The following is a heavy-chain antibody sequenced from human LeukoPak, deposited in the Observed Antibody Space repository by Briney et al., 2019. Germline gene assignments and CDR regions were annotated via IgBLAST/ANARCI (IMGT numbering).Heavy chain of an antibody. V-gene: IGHV3-21*01. CDR2: ISSSSSYI. Sequence: GGSLRLSCAASGFTFSSYSMNWVRQAPGKGLEWVSSISSSSSYIYYADSVKGRFTISRDNAKNSLYLQMNSLRAEDTAVCYCAREVYCSSTSCYWEFDYWGQGTLVTVSS. J-gene: IGHJ4*02. CDR1: GFTFSSYS. D-gene: IGHD2-2*01. CDR3: AREVYCSSTSCYWEFDY.